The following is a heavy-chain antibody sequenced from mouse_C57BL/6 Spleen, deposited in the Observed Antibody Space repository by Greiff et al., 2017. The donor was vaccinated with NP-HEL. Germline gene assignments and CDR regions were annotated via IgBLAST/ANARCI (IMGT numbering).Heavy chain of an antibody. Sequence: EVQVVESGGGLVQPGGSLKLSCAASGFTFSDYYMYWVRQTPEKRLEWVAYISNGGGSTYYPDTVKGRFTISRDNAKNTLYLQMSRLKSEDTAMYYCARHEDYDGWYFDVWGTGTTVTVSS. CDR3: ARHEDYDGWYFDV. D-gene: IGHD2-4*01. CDR1: GFTFSDYY. V-gene: IGHV5-12*01. CDR2: ISNGGGST. J-gene: IGHJ1*03.